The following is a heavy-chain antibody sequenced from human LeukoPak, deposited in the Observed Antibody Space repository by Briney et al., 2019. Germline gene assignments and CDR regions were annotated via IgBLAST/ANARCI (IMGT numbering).Heavy chain of an antibody. J-gene: IGHJ4*02. V-gene: IGHV1-18*01. CDR2: ISAYNGNT. CDR3: ARAHSSPYSSGSDY. CDR1: GYTFTSYG. D-gene: IGHD6-19*01. Sequence: ASVKVSCKASGYTFTSYGISWVRQAPGQGLEWMGWISAYNGNTNYAQKLQGRVTMTTDTSTSTAYMELRSLRSDDTAVYYCARAHSSPYSSGSDYWGQGTLVTVSS.